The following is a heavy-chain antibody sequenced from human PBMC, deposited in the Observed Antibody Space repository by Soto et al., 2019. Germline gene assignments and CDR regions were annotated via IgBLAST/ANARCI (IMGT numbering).Heavy chain of an antibody. CDR2: INHSGST. Sequence: PSETLSLTCAVYGGSFSGYYWSWIRQPPGKGLEWIGEINHSGSTNYNPSLKSRVTISVDTSKNQFSLKLSSVTAADTAVYYCAARDGYNYPFGYWGQGTLVTVSS. V-gene: IGHV4-34*01. CDR1: GGSFSGYY. CDR3: AARDGYNYPFGY. D-gene: IGHD5-12*01. J-gene: IGHJ4*02.